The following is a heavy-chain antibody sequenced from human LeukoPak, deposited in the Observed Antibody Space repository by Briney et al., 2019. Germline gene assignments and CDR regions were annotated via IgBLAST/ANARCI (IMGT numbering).Heavy chain of an antibody. CDR3: AKDPRYCSGGSCYLSGYFDY. V-gene: IGHV3-30*18. J-gene: IGHJ4*02. CDR1: GFTFSSYA. D-gene: IGHD2-15*01. Sequence: GGSLRLSCAASGFTFSSYAMSWVRQAPGKGLEWVAVISYDGSNKYYADSVKGRFTISRDNSKNTLYLQMNSLRAEDTAVYYCAKDPRYCSGGSCYLSGYFDYWGQGTLVTVSS. CDR2: ISYDGSNK.